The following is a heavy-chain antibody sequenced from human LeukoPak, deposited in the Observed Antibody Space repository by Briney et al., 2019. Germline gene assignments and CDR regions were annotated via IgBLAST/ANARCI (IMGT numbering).Heavy chain of an antibody. J-gene: IGHJ3*02. CDR1: GFTFSSYE. CDR3: AKDSDYSSSWYSPIDTFDI. CDR2: ISSSGSTI. Sequence: GGSLRLSCAVSGFTFSSYEMNWVRQAPGKGLEWVSYISSSGSTIYYADSVKGQFTISRDNAKNSLYLQMNSLRAEDTAVYFCAKDSDYSSSWYSPIDTFDIWGQGTMVTVSS. V-gene: IGHV3-48*03. D-gene: IGHD6-13*01.